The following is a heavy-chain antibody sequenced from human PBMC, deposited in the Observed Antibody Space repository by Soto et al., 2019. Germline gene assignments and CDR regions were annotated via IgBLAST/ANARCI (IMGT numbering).Heavy chain of an antibody. D-gene: IGHD1-26*01. CDR1: GYTLTELS. Sequence: QVQLVQSGAEVKKPGASVKVSCQVSGYTLTELSMHWVRQAPGKGLEWMGGFDPEDGETIYAQKFQGRVTMTEDTSTDTAYMELSSLRSEDTAVYYCATGTDGGSYYSDYFDYWGQGTLVTVSS. CDR2: FDPEDGET. V-gene: IGHV1-24*01. CDR3: ATGTDGGSYYSDYFDY. J-gene: IGHJ4*02.